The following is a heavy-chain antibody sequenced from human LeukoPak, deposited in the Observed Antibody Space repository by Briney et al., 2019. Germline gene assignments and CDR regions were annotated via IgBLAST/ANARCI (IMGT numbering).Heavy chain of an antibody. CDR2: INPSGGST. CDR3: ARVLGEVDY. CDR1: GYTFTGYY. Sequence: ASVKVSCKASGYTFTGYYMHWVRQAPGQGLEWMGIINPSGGSTSYPQKFQGRVTMTRDTSTTTVYMELSSLRSDDTAVYYCARVLGEVDYWGQGTLVTVSS. V-gene: IGHV1-46*01. D-gene: IGHD1-26*01. J-gene: IGHJ4*02.